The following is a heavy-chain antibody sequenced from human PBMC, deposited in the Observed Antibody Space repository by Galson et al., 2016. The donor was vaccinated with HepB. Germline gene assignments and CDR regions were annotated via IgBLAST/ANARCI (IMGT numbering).Heavy chain of an antibody. CDR1: GFIFSNYG. J-gene: IGHJ4*02. CDR2: INQGGSEE. V-gene: IGHV3-7*03. D-gene: IGHD5-24*01. Sequence: SLRLSCAASGFIFSNYGMSWVRQAPGKGLEWVAHINQGGSEENYVDSVKGRFTISRDNAKNSLYLQMNSLRVDDTGIYYCATDHNWAGYWGQGTLVIVSS. CDR3: ATDHNWAGY.